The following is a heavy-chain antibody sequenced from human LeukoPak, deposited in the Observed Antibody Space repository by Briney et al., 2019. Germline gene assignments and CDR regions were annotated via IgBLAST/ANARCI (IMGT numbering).Heavy chain of an antibody. Sequence: PSETLSLTCTVSGGSISSYYWSWIRQPPGKGLEWIGYIYSSGSTNYSPSLKSRVTISVDTSKNQFSLKLYSVPAADTAMYYCARRYSGYGNAFDIWGQGTMVTVSS. CDR3: ARRYSGYGNAFDI. J-gene: IGHJ3*02. CDR2: IYSSGST. CDR1: GGSISSYY. D-gene: IGHD5-12*01. V-gene: IGHV4-59*08.